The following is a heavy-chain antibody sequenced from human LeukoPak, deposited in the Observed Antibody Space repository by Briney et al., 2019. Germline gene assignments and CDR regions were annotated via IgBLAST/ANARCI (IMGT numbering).Heavy chain of an antibody. CDR2: ISSSGSTI. CDR1: GFTFSSYE. D-gene: IGHD1-26*01. CDR3: VRDYRGGWNDY. J-gene: IGHJ4*02. V-gene: IGHV3-48*03. Sequence: GGSLRLSCAASGFTFSSYEMNWVRQAPGKGLEWVSYISSSGSTIYYADSVKGRFTISRDNAKNSLYLQMNNLRVDDTAVYYCVRDYRGGWNDYWGQGTLVTVSS.